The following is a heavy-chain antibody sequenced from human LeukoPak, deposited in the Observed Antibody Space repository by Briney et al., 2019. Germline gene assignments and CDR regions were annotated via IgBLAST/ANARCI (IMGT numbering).Heavy chain of an antibody. V-gene: IGHV4-61*02. CDR1: GGSISSGSYY. J-gene: IGHJ5*02. D-gene: IGHD5-18*01. CDR2: IYTSGST. Sequence: SQTLSLTCTVSGGSISSGSYYWSWIRQPAGKGLEWIGRIYTSGSTYYNPSLKSRVTISVDTSKNQFSLKLSSVTAADTAVYYCANVFSYSYGSNWFDPWGQGTLVTVSS. CDR3: ANVFSYSYGSNWFDP.